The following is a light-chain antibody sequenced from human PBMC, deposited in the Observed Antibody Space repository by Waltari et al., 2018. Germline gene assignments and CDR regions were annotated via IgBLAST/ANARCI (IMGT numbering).Light chain of an antibody. V-gene: IGLV1-40*01. CDR2: SNI. J-gene: IGLJ3*02. CDR1: IYDIGAGFD. Sequence: QSVLTQPPPVSGAPGQRVTIPCSGTIYDIGAGFDVHLDRQFPGTAPTLLISSNIYRPSGVPDRFSGSQSGPSASLAITGLQAEDEAEYFCQSYDMSQSGSVVFGGGTKLIVL. CDR3: QSYDMSQSGSVV.